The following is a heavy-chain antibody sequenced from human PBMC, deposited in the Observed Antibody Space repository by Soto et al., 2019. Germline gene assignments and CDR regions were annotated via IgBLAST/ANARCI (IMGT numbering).Heavy chain of an antibody. CDR1: GGSISSDHYH. V-gene: IGHV4-30-4*01. CDR2: IHYSGSV. Sequence: QVQLQESGPGLVRPSQTLSLTCTVSGGSISSDHYHWTWIRQTPGKGLEWIGYIHYSGSVYYNPCLQSRVTMSVDTSKNLFSLKLSSVTAADPAVYFCVREDDGGDRDYYGLDVWGQGTTVTVSS. J-gene: IGHJ6*02. D-gene: IGHD4-17*01. CDR3: VREDDGGDRDYYGLDV.